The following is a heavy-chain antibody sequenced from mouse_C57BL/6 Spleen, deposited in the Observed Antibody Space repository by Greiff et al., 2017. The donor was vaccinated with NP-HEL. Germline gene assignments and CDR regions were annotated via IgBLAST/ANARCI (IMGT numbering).Heavy chain of an antibody. CDR1: GYTFTDYY. CDR2: INPYNGGT. V-gene: IGHV1-19*01. D-gene: IGHD2-3*01. CDR3: ARKNDCYYVAWFAY. Sequence: EVQLQQSGPVLVKPGASVKMSCKASGYTFTDYYMNWVKQSHGKSLEWIGVINPYNGGTSYNQKFKGKATLTVDKSSSTAYMELNSLTSEDSAVYYCARKNDCYYVAWFAYWGQGTLVTVSA. J-gene: IGHJ3*01.